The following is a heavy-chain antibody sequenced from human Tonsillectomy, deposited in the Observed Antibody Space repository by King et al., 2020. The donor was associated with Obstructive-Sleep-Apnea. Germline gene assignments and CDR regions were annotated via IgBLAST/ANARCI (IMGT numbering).Heavy chain of an antibody. CDR3: ARVGETTYYXXGMXV. J-gene: IGHJ6*02. CDR1: GASISSYY. Sequence: VQLQESGPGLVEPSETLSLTCTVSGASISSYYWSWLRQPAGKGLEWIGRIYTSGNTNYNPSLKSRVTMSVDTSKNQFSLKLNSVTAADTAVYYCARVGETTYYXXGMXVWGQGTXVXVS. D-gene: IGHD1-26*01. V-gene: IGHV4-4*07. CDR2: IYTSGNT.